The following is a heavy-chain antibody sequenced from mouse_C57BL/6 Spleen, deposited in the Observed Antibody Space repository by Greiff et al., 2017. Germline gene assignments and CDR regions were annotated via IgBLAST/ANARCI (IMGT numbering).Heavy chain of an antibody. CDR3: ARAYYGNYLDY. V-gene: IGHV3-6*01. J-gene: IGHJ2*01. CDR1: GYSITSGYY. Sequence: DVHLVESGPGLVKPSQSLSLTCSVTGYSITSGYYWNWIRQFPGNKLEWMGYISYDGSNNYNPSLKNRISITRDTSKNQFFLKLNSVTTEDTATYYCARAYYGNYLDYWGQGTTLTVSS. CDR2: ISYDGSN. D-gene: IGHD2-10*01.